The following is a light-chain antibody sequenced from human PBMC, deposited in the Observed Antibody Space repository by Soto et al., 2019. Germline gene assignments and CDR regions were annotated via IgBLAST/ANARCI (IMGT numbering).Light chain of an antibody. J-gene: IGKJ1*01. CDR3: QQSYSTWT. CDR1: QSISSY. Sequence: DMQMTQKPSSLSASVGDRVTITCRASQSISSYLNWYQQKPGKAPKLLIYAASSLQSGVPSRFSGSGSGTDFTLTISSLQPEDFATYYCQQSYSTWTFGQGTKV. CDR2: AAS. V-gene: IGKV1-39*01.